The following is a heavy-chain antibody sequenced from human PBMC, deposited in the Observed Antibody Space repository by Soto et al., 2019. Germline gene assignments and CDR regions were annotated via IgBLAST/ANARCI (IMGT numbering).Heavy chain of an antibody. J-gene: IGHJ4*02. CDR1: GDSINSTDW. D-gene: IGHD3-10*01. V-gene: IGHV4-30-4*01. CDR3: ARVGGFGATTIDY. Sequence: PSETLSLTCAVSGDSINSTDWWNWIRQPPGKGLEWIGYIYYSGSTYYNPSLKSRVTISVDTSKNQFSLKLSSVTAADTAVYYCARVGGFGATTIDYWGQGTLVTVSS. CDR2: IYYSGST.